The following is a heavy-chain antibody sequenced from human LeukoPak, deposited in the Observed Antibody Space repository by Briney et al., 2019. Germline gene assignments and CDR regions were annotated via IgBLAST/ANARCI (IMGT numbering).Heavy chain of an antibody. V-gene: IGHV3-23*01. D-gene: IGHD6-19*01. CDR2: SADHT. Sequence: PGGSLRLSCVASGFTFSSYAMSWVRQAPGKGLEWVSTSADHTYYADSVKGRFTISRDTSQNTLFLQMDSLRDADTAIYYCATSRGAGNRYFDYWGQGTLVTVSS. CDR1: GFTFSSYA. CDR3: ATSRGAGNRYFDY. J-gene: IGHJ4*02.